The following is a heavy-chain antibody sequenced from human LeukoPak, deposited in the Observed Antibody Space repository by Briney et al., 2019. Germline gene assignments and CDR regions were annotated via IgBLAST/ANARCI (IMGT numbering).Heavy chain of an antibody. Sequence: ASVKVSCKASGGTFSSYAISWVRQAPGQGLEWMGGIIPIFSTANYAQKFQGRVTITADKSTSTAYMELSSLRSEDTAMYYCATAYVSGFDAFDIWGQGTMVTVSS. D-gene: IGHD3-10*01. CDR3: ATAYVSGFDAFDI. CDR1: GGTFSSYA. V-gene: IGHV1-69*06. CDR2: IIPIFSTA. J-gene: IGHJ3*02.